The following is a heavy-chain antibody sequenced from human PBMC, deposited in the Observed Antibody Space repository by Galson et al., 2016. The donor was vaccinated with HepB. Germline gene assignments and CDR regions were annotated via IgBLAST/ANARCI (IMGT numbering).Heavy chain of an antibody. D-gene: IGHD4/OR15-4a*01. CDR2: IYHSGSP. Sequence: SETLSLTCAVSGGSISSSTWWSWVRQPPGKGLEWIGEIYHSGSPNYNPSLKSRVTISIDKSKNHFPLKLSSVTAADTAVYYCARGGAFDALHIWGQGTMVTVSS. J-gene: IGHJ3*02. V-gene: IGHV4-4*02. CDR3: ARGGAFDALHI. CDR1: GGSISSSTW.